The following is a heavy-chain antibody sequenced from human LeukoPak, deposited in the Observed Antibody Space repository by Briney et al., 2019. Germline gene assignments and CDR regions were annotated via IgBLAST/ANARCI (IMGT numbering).Heavy chain of an antibody. J-gene: IGHJ4*02. CDR2: IKTDGSLI. D-gene: IGHD7-27*01. CDR1: EFSVGSNY. Sequence: PGGSLRLSCAASEFSVGSNYMTWVRQAPGKGLEWVANIKTDGSLIYYVDSVKGRFTISRDNAKNSLYLQMNSLRVEDTAVYYCARDLNWETYWGQGTLVSVSS. CDR3: ARDLNWETY. V-gene: IGHV3-7*01.